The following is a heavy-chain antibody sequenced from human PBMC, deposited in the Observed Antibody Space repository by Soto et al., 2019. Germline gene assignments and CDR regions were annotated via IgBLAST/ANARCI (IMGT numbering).Heavy chain of an antibody. J-gene: IGHJ4*02. Sequence: QVQLVESGGGVVQPGRSLRLSCAASGLTFSSYGMHWVRQAPGKGLEWVAAISYDGSNKFYADSVRGRFTISRDNSKNTVYLQMNSLRTEDTAVYYCAKNSGRRGRENHIVVVITGTLDYWGQGTLVSVSS. D-gene: IGHD2-21*01. V-gene: IGHV3-30*18. CDR1: GLTFSSYG. CDR3: AKNSGRRGRENHIVVVITGTLDY. CDR2: ISYDGSNK.